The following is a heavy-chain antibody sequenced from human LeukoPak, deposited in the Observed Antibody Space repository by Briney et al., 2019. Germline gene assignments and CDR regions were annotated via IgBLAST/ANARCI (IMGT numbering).Heavy chain of an antibody. V-gene: IGHV4-34*01. CDR1: GGSFSGSY. J-gene: IGHJ4*02. CDR3: ASPRGLSYGYFDY. Sequence: SETLSLTCAVYGGSFSGSYWTWIRQPPGKGLEWIGEINHSGSTNYNPSLKSRVTISLDTSKNQFSLRLSSVTAADTAVYYCASPRGLSYGYFDYWGQGTLVTVSS. CDR2: INHSGST. D-gene: IGHD5-18*01.